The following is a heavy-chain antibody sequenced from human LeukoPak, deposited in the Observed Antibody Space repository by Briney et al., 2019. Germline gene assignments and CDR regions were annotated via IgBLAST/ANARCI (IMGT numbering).Heavy chain of an antibody. CDR3: ARDGCSSTSCYVFDY. Sequence: SETLSLTCTVSGGSISSYYWSWIRQPAGKGLEWIGRIYTSGSTNYNPSPQSRVTKSVDTSKNQFSLKLSSVTAADTAVYYCARDGCSSTSCYVFDYWGQGTLVTVSS. D-gene: IGHD2-2*01. V-gene: IGHV4-4*07. CDR2: IYTSGST. CDR1: GGSISSYY. J-gene: IGHJ4*02.